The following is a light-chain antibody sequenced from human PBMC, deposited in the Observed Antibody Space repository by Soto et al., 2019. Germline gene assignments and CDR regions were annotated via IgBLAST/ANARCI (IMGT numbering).Light chain of an antibody. CDR2: DAS. CDR1: QSVSTY. Sequence: EIVLTQSPATLSMSPGERATLSCRASQSVSTYLAWYQQKPGQAPRLLLFDASNRASGIPSRFSGSGSGTNFTLTISRLEPEDFAVYFCQQRSHWPPLTFGEGTKVEIK. CDR3: QQRSHWPPLT. J-gene: IGKJ4*01. V-gene: IGKV3-11*01.